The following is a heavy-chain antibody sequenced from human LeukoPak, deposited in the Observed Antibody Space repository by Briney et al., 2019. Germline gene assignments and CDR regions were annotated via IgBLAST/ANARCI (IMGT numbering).Heavy chain of an antibody. CDR2: INHSGST. Sequence: PSETLPLTCAVYGGSFSGYYWSWIRQPPGKGLEWIGEINHSGSTNYNPSLKSRVTISVDTSKNQFSLKLSSVTAADTAVYYCARGGDSSSRNWFDPWGQGTLVTVSS. V-gene: IGHV4-34*01. CDR1: GGSFSGYY. J-gene: IGHJ5*02. D-gene: IGHD6-13*01. CDR3: ARGGDSSSRNWFDP.